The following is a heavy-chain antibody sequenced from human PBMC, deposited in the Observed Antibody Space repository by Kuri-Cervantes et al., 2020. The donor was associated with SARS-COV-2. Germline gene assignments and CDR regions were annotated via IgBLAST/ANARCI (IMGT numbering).Heavy chain of an antibody. CDR1: GYTLTELS. CDR3: AKEARYCSSTSCYTSRYYYYGMDV. J-gene: IGHJ6*02. D-gene: IGHD2-2*02. CDR2: IIPILGIA. V-gene: IGHV1-69*04. Sequence: SVKVSCKVSGYTLTELSMHWVRQAPGQGLEWMGRIIPILGIANYAQKFQGRVTITADKSTSTAYMELSSLRSEDTAVYYCAKEARYCSSTSCYTSRYYYYGMDVWGQGTTVTVSS.